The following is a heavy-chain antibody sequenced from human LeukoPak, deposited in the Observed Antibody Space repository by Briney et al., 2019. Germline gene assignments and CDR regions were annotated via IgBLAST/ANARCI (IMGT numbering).Heavy chain of an antibody. CDR1: GFTFDDYA. D-gene: IGHD3-22*01. J-gene: IGHJ4*02. CDR2: ISYDGNNK. V-gene: IGHV3-30*18. Sequence: GGSLRLSCAASGFTFDDYAMHWVRQAPGKGLEWVTIISYDGNNKYYADSVKGRFTISRDNSKNTLYLQMNTLRAEDTAVYYCAKDVWEYDSTGYYDYWGQGTLVTVSS. CDR3: AKDVWEYDSTGYYDY.